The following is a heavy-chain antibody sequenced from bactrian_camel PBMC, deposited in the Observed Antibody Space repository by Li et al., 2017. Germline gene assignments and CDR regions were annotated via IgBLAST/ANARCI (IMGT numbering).Heavy chain of an antibody. V-gene: IGHV3S63*01. CDR3: AGTALVGASLGLGFVNEYIY. J-gene: IGHJ4*01. D-gene: IGHD1*01. CDR2: IDVSGLA. Sequence: HVQLVESGGGSVQAGGSLRLSCTASSHILNYWYMGWFRQAPGKEREGVATIDVSGLANYVDSVKGRFTILRGDLKNSLYLQMNSLKPEDTGMYICAGTALVGASLGLGFVNEYIYWGQGTQVTVS. CDR1: SHILNYWY.